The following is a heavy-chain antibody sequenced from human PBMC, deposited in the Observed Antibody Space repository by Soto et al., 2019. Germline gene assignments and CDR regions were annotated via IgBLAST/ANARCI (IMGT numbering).Heavy chain of an antibody. CDR2: IYYSGST. J-gene: IGHJ4*02. CDR1: GGSVSSGRYY. CDR3: ARSGSGSGWL. Sequence: SETLSLTCTVSGGSVSSGRYYWSWIRQPPGKGLEWIGYIYYSGSTKYNPSLKSRVTISVDTSKNQFSLKLSSMTAADTAVYYCARSGSGSGWLGGQGTLVTVSS. D-gene: IGHD6-19*01. V-gene: IGHV4-61*01.